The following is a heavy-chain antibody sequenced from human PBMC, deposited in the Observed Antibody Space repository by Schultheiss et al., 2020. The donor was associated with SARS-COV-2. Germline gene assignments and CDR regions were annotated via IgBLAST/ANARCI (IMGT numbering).Heavy chain of an antibody. CDR3: ARALYSNYGLLFGYYYYYYMDV. D-gene: IGHD4-11*01. Sequence: ASVKVSCKASGGTFSSYGISWVRQAPGQGLEWMGWISAYNGNTNYAQKLQGRVTMTTDTSTSTAYMELRSLRSDDTAVYYCARALYSNYGLLFGYYYYYYMDVWGKGTTVTVSS. CDR2: ISAYNGNT. CDR1: GGTFSSYG. J-gene: IGHJ6*03. V-gene: IGHV1-18*04.